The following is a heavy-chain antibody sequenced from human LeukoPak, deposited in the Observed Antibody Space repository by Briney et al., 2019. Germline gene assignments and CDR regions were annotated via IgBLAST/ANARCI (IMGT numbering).Heavy chain of an antibody. CDR2: IRPNDGTT. CDR3: ATGAWELPCPLDY. Sequence: GGSLRLSCEASGFTFSNYGMNWVRQAPGKGLEWVSYIRPNDGTTHYADSVKGRFTISRDNSKNTLYLQMNSLRAEDTAVYYCATGAWELPCPLDYWGQGTLVTVSS. J-gene: IGHJ4*02. D-gene: IGHD1-26*01. V-gene: IGHV3-23*01. CDR1: GFTFSNYG.